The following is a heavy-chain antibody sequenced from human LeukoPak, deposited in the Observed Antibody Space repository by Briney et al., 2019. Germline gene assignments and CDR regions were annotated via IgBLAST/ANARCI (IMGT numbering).Heavy chain of an antibody. CDR1: GYSFTSYL. CDR2: NYPGDSDT. D-gene: IGHD3-22*01. CDR3: ARATYYYDSSGYYYYFDY. J-gene: IGHJ4*02. V-gene: IGHV5-51*01. Sequence: GESLKISCTGSGYSFTSYLIGWVRQMPGKGLEWMGINYPGDSDTRYSPSSQGQVTISADKSISTAYLQWSSLKASDTAMYYCARATYYYDSSGYYYYFDYWGQGTLVTVSS.